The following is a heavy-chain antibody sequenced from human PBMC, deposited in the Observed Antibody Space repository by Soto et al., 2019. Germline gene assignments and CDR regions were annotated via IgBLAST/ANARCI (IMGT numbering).Heavy chain of an antibody. CDR1: GGSITSGGHY. V-gene: IGHV4-31*03. J-gene: IGHJ4*02. CDR3: ASRVDSDTGGYYSYYFDY. CDR2: IYYSGHT. D-gene: IGHD3-22*01. Sequence: TLSLTCTVSGGSITSGGHYWSWIRQHPGKGLEWIGYIYYSGHTYYNPSLKSRVTISLDTSKNQFSLNLNSVTAADTAVYYCASRVDSDTGGYYSYYFDYWGQGTLVTVSS.